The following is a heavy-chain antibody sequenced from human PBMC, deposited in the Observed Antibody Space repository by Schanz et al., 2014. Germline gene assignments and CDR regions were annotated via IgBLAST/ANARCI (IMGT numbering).Heavy chain of an antibody. CDR1: GFTFSKYG. CDR3: ATMWGYCTATACQILEVLDV. J-gene: IGHJ3*01. D-gene: IGHD2-8*02. CDR2: IWYNGSNK. V-gene: IGHV3-33*01. Sequence: QVQLVESGGGVVQPGRSLRLSCAASGFTFSKYGVHWVRQAPGKGLEWVAVIWYNGSNKYYADSVRGRFTISRDNSKNTLYLQMNNLRAEDTAVYYCATMWGYCTATACQILEVLDVWGQGTMVTVSS.